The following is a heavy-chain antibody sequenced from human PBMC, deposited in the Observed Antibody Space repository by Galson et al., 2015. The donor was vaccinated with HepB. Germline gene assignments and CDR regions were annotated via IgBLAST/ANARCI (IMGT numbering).Heavy chain of an antibody. CDR3: ARGIVSYDYIWGSYRERGHFDY. J-gene: IGHJ4*02. CDR2: INHSGST. Sequence: SETLSLTCAVYGGSFSGYYWSWIRQPPGKGLEWIGEINHSGSTNYNPSLKSRVTISVDTSKNQFSLKLSSVTAADTAVYYCARGIVSYDYIWGSYRERGHFDYWGQGTLVTVSS. V-gene: IGHV4-34*01. D-gene: IGHD3-16*02. CDR1: GGSFSGYY.